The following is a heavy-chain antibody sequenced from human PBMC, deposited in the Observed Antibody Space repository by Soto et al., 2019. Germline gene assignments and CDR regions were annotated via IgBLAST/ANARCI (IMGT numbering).Heavy chain of an antibody. CDR2: IYINGST. J-gene: IGHJ6*02. Sequence: GGSLRLSCGASGFSVSSNYMSWVRQAPGEGLEWVAIIYINGSTDYADSVQGRFSVSRDIYKNTLFLQMNNLRAEDTAVYFCSGDPSGYDEEDCYHGVDVWGQGTTVTVSS. CDR3: SGDPSGYDEEDCYHGVDV. CDR1: GFSVSSNY. D-gene: IGHD5-12*01. V-gene: IGHV3-53*01.